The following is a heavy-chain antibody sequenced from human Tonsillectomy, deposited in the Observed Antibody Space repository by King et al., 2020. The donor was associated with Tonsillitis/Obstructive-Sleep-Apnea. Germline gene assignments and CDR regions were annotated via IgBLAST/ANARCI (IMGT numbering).Heavy chain of an antibody. J-gene: IGHJ2*01. CDR3: ARVEDLVVVRAAMESVGWYFDL. V-gene: IGHV3-11*05. CDR1: GFTFSDYY. CDR2: ISSSSSYT. D-gene: IGHD2-2*01. Sequence: VQLVESGGGLVKPGGSLRLSCAASGFTFSDYYMSWIRQAPGKGLEWVSYISSSSSYTNYADSVKGRFTISRDNAKNSLYLQMNSLRAEDTAVYYCARVEDLVVVRAAMESVGWYFDLWGRGTLVTVSS.